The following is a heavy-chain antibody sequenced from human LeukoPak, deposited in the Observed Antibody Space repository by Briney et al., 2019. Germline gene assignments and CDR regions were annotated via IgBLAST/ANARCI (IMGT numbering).Heavy chain of an antibody. CDR3: AREDGVGATHY. CDR1: GYSFTGYY. Sequence: ASVKVSCKASGYSFTGYYIHWVRQAPGQGLEWMGWMNPNSGNTGYAQKFQGRVTMTRNTSISTAYMELSSLRSEDAAVYYCAREDGVGATHYWGQGTLVTVSS. D-gene: IGHD1-26*01. J-gene: IGHJ4*02. V-gene: IGHV1-8*02. CDR2: MNPNSGNT.